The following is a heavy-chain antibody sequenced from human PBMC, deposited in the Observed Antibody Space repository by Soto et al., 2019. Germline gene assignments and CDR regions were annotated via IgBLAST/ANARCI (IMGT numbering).Heavy chain of an antibody. CDR3: ARTHSGNWRFDY. CDR1: GGSVSSGSYY. Sequence: QVQLQESGPGLVKPSETLSLTCSVSGGSVSSGSYYWSWIRQPPGKGLEWIGFIYYSGSTNYNPSVKSRVTISVDTSKNQFSLKLNSVTAADTAVYCCARTHSGNWRFDYWGQGTLVPVSS. CDR2: IYYSGST. V-gene: IGHV4-61*01. J-gene: IGHJ4*02. D-gene: IGHD6-25*01.